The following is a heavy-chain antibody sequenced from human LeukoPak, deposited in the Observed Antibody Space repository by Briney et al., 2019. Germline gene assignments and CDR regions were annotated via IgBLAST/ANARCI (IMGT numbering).Heavy chain of an antibody. CDR2: IYYSGST. CDR3: ARRVETATSYPLIDY. CDR1: GGSISSSSYY. J-gene: IGHJ4*02. D-gene: IGHD5-24*01. Sequence: SETLSLTCTVSGGSISSSSYYWGWIRQPPGKGLELIGSIYYSGSTYYNPSLKSRVTISVDTSKNQFSLKLSSVTAADTAVYYCARRVETATSYPLIDYWGQGTLVTVSS. V-gene: IGHV4-39*01.